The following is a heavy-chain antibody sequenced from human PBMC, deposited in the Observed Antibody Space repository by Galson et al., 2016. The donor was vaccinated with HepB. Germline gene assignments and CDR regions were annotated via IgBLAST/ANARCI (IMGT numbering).Heavy chain of an antibody. CDR1: GYRSTNYW. V-gene: IGHV5-51*01. Sequence: QSGAEVKKPGESLKISCQAFGYRSTNYWIGWVRQMPGTGLEWLGLIYFGGFETRYSPSFQGRVIVSADRSINTAHLQWGSLEASDTTIYYCAGATHGNTWFDYWGQGTQVTVSS. D-gene: IGHD4/OR15-4a*01. CDR2: IYFGGFET. CDR3: AGATHGNTWFDY. J-gene: IGHJ4*02.